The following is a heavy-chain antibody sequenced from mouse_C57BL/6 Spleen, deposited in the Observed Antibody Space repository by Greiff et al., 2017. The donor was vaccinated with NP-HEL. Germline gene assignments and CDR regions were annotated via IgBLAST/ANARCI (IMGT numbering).Heavy chain of an antibody. J-gene: IGHJ2*01. D-gene: IGHD1-1*02. CDR1: GFNITDYY. CDR2: IGPEDGET. CDR3: ARFGWALDY. V-gene: IGHV14-2*01. Sequence: VQLQQSGAELVKPGASVKLSCTASGFNITDYYMHWVKQRTEQGLECIGRIGPEDGETKYAPKFQGKATIPADTSSNTAYLPLSSLTSEDTAVYYCARFGWALDYWGQGTTLTVSS.